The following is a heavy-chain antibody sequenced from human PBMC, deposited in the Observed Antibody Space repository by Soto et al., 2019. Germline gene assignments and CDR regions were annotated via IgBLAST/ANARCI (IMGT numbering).Heavy chain of an antibody. Sequence: LRLSCAASACTISNYAMTWVRLAPGKGLEWVSSISGSGGSTYYAVSVKGRFTISRDNSRSTLFLQMSSLRAEDTAVYYCEKCSGANCYKPIDYWGQGTLVTVSS. J-gene: IGHJ4*02. CDR3: EKCSGANCYKPIDY. CDR2: ISGSGGST. D-gene: IGHD2-15*01. V-gene: IGHV3-23*01. CDR1: ACTISNYA.